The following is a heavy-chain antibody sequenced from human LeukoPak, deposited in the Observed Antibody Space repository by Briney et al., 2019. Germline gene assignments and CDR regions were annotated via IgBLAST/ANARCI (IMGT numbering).Heavy chain of an antibody. CDR1: AFTFSSYD. D-gene: IGHD2-15*01. Sequence: GGSLRLSCAASAFTFSSYDMHWVRQAPGKGLEWMAVISYDGSNKYYADSVKGRFTISRDNSKNTLYLQMNSLRAEDTAVYYCAKEYCSGGSCYSPFDYWGQGTLVTVSS. CDR3: AKEYCSGGSCYSPFDY. V-gene: IGHV3-30*18. J-gene: IGHJ4*02. CDR2: ISYDGSNK.